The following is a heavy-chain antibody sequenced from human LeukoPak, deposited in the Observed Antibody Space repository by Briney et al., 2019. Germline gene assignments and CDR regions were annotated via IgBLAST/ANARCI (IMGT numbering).Heavy chain of an antibody. CDR2: VYYSGNT. D-gene: IGHD2-21*02. CDR3: ARHLAYCGSDCYLDYFDY. V-gene: IGHV4-34*01. CDR1: GGSFSGYY. Sequence: SETLSLTCAVYGGSFSGYYWGWIRQPPGRGLEWIGNVYYSGNTHYNPSLKSRVTISVDTSKNQFSLKLSSVTAADTAVYYCARHLAYCGSDCYLDYFDYWGQGTLVTVSS. J-gene: IGHJ4*02.